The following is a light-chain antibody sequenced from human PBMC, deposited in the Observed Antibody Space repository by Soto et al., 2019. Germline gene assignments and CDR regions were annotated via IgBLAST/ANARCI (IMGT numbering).Light chain of an antibody. CDR1: QTVSSTY. CDR2: DAS. Sequence: EIVLTQSPGTLSLSPGERATLSCRTSQTVSSTYFAWYQQRPGQAPRLLFYDASTRATGIPDRFSCSGSQRDFTLTISRLEPEDSAIYYCRQFGSSPITFGQGTRLEIK. J-gene: IGKJ5*01. V-gene: IGKV3-20*01. CDR3: RQFGSSPIT.